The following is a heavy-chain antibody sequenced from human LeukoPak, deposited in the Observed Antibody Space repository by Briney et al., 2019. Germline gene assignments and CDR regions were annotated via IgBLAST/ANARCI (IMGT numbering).Heavy chain of an antibody. CDR2: IYTSGST. V-gene: IGHV4-61*02. J-gene: IGHJ4*02. Sequence: SQTLSLTCTVSGGSISSGSYYWNWIRQPAGKGLEWIGRIYTSGSTNYNPSLKSRVTISVDTSKNQFSLKLNSVTAADTAVYYCARVARSMSSSSEDYWGQGTLVTVSS. CDR1: GGSISSGSYY. D-gene: IGHD6-13*01. CDR3: ARVARSMSSSSEDY.